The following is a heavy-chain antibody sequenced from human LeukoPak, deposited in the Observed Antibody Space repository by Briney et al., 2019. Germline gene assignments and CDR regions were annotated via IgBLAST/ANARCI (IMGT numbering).Heavy chain of an antibody. Sequence: GASVKVSCKASGYIFNYYGINWVRQAPGQGLEWMGWISAYNGNTNYAQSLQGRVTMTTDTSTSTAYMELRSLRSDDTALYYCARGGYSYGYMGYSDYWGQGTLVTVSS. D-gene: IGHD5-18*01. CDR3: ARGGYSYGYMGYSDY. CDR2: ISAYNGNT. J-gene: IGHJ4*02. V-gene: IGHV1-18*01. CDR1: GYIFNYYG.